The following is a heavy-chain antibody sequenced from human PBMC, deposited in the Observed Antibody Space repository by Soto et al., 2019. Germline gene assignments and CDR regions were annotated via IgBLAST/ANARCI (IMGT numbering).Heavy chain of an antibody. Sequence: ASVKVSCNASGYTFTGYYIHWLRQSPGQRLEWMGYINPNRGGPNYAQKFQGRVTMTRDTSISTAYMELSRLRSDDTAVYFCARDYWSGDRYYYGMDVWGQGTTVTVSS. CDR3: ARDYWSGDRYYYGMDV. CDR1: GYTFTGYY. D-gene: IGHD3-3*01. CDR2: INPNRGGP. V-gene: IGHV1-2*02. J-gene: IGHJ6*02.